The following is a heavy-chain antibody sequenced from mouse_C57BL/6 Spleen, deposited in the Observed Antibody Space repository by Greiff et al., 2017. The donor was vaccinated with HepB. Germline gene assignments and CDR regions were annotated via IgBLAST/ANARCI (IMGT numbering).Heavy chain of an antibody. D-gene: IGHD1-3*01. Sequence: EVKLVESGGGLVKPGGSLKLSCAASGFTFSSYTMSWVRQTPEKRLEWVATISGGGGNTYYPDSVKGRFTISRDNAKNTLYLQMSSLRSEDTALYYCASLTSPYWYFDVWGTGTTVTVSS. J-gene: IGHJ1*03. CDR1: GFTFSSYT. CDR2: ISGGGGNT. V-gene: IGHV5-9*01. CDR3: ASLTSPYWYFDV.